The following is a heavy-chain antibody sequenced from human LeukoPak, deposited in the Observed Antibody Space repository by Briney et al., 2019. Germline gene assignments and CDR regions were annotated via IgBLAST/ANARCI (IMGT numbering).Heavy chain of an antibody. CDR3: AKVLLWFGELFDP. Sequence: GGSLRLSCAASGFTFSSYAMSWVRQAPGKGLEWVSAISGSGGSTYYADSVKGRLTISRDNSKNTLYLQMNSLRAEDTAVYYYAKVLLWFGELFDPWGQGTLVTVSS. CDR2: ISGSGGST. D-gene: IGHD3-10*01. CDR1: GFTFSSYA. V-gene: IGHV3-23*01. J-gene: IGHJ5*02.